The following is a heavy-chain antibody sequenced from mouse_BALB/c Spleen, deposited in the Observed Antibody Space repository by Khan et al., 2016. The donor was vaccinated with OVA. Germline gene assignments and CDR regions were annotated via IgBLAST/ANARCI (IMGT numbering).Heavy chain of an antibody. Sequence: EVQLVESGPGLVKSSQSLSLTCTVTGYSITSGYAWNWIRQFPGNKLEWMGYISYSGGTSYNPSLKSRISITRDTSKNQFFLQLNSVTTEDTATYYCARGNYYGYYFDYWGQGTTLTVSS. J-gene: IGHJ2*01. CDR3: ARGNYYGYYFDY. CDR2: ISYSGGT. CDR1: GYSITSGYA. V-gene: IGHV3-2*02. D-gene: IGHD1-1*01.